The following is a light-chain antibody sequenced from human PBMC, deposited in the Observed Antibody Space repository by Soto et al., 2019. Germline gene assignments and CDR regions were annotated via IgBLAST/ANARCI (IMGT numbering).Light chain of an antibody. V-gene: IGKV3-20*01. CDR2: GAS. J-gene: IGKJ4*01. Sequence: EIVLTQSPGTLSLSPGERANLSCRASQSVSSSYLAWYQQKPGQAPRLLIYGASSRATGIPDRFSGSGSGTDFTLTISRLELEDFAVDYWQQYGSSLPLTFGGGTKGEIK. CDR1: QSVSSSY. CDR3: QQYGSSLPLT.